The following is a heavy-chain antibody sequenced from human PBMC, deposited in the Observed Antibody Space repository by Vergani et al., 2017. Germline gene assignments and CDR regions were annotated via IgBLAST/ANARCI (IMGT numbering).Heavy chain of an antibody. CDR1: GGNIDFSA. CDR3: ARGANLVLEPAVMAFDM. V-gene: IGHV3-9*01. J-gene: IGHJ3*02. D-gene: IGHD2-2*01. Sequence: EVHLVESGGGLVQPGRSLRLSCVASGGNIDFSAMHWVRQAPGKGLEWVSGVSWNSDNIKYADSVKGRFTISRDNAKNSLYLQVNSLRAEDTALYYCARGANLVLEPAVMAFDMWGQGTMVTVSS. CDR2: VSWNSDNI.